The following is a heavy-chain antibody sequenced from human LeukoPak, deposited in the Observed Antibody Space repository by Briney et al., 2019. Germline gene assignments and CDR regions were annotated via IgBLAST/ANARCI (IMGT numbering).Heavy chain of an antibody. CDR2: IKPDGSEK. CDR1: GFTFSNYW. J-gene: IGHJ4*02. D-gene: IGHD6-19*01. V-gene: IGHV3-7*04. Sequence: GGSLRLSRVVSGFTFSNYWMSWVRQAPGKGLEWVANIKPDGSEKNYVDSVKGRFTISRDNAKNSLYLQMNSLRAEDTAVYYCARDRPSGWYLQYCFNYWGQGNLVTVSS. CDR3: ARDRPSGWYLQYCFNY.